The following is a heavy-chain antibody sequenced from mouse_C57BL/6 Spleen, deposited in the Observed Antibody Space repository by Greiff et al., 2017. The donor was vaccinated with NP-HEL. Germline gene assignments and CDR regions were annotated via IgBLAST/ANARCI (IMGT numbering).Heavy chain of an antibody. CDR1: GFTFSDYY. CDR2: ISNGGGST. Sequence: EVKLVESGGGLVQPGGSLKLSCAASGFTFSDYYMYWVRQTPEKRLEWVAYISNGGGSTYYPDTVKGRFTISRDNAKNTLYLQMSRLKSEDTAMYYCARQDYGSSYIYYAMDYWGQGTSVTVSS. V-gene: IGHV5-12*01. CDR3: ARQDYGSSYIYYAMDY. D-gene: IGHD1-1*01. J-gene: IGHJ4*01.